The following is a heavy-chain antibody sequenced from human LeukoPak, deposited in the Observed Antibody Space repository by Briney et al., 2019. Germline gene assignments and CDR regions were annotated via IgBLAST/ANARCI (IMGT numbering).Heavy chain of an antibody. CDR2: INHSGST. V-gene: IGHV4-34*01. D-gene: IGHD4-17*01. J-gene: IGHJ4*02. CDR1: GVSFSGYY. Sequence: TSETLSLTCAVYGVSFSGYYWSWIRQPPGKGLEWVGEINHSGSTNYNPSLKSRVTISVDTSNNQFSLKLSSVTAADTAVYYCARGSSPMTTADYWGQGTLVTVSS. CDR3: ARGSSPMTTADY.